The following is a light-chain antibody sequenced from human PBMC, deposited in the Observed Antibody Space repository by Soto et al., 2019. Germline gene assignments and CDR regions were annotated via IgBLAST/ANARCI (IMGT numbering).Light chain of an antibody. Sequence: QSALTQPASVSGSPGQSITISCTGTSSDVGDYNYVFWYQQHPGKAPKLVISEVSNRPSGVSDRFSGSKSGNTASLTISGLQAEDEADYYCSSYTSSSTAVFGTGTKVTVL. CDR3: SSYTSSSTAV. CDR2: EVS. J-gene: IGLJ1*01. CDR1: SSDVGDYNY. V-gene: IGLV2-14*01.